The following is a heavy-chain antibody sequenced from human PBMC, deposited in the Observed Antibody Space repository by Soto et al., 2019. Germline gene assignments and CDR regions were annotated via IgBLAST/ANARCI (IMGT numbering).Heavy chain of an antibody. CDR1: GFTFDDYA. CDR3: AKDMGGSGSPDYYYYGMDV. V-gene: IGHV3-9*01. Sequence: GGSLRLSCAASGFTFDDYAMHWVRQAPGKGLEWVSGISWNSGSIGYADSVKGRFTISRDNAKKSLYLQMSSLRAEDTALYYCAKDMGGSGSPDYYYYGMDVWGQGTTVTVSS. D-gene: IGHD3-10*01. CDR2: ISWNSGSI. J-gene: IGHJ6*02.